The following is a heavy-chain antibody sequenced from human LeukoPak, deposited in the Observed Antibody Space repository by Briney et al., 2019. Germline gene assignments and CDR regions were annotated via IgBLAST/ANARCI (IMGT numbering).Heavy chain of an antibody. CDR2: IRNDGPK. Sequence: GGSLRLSCAASGSTFSSYGMHWVRQAPGKGLEWVTFIRNDGPKLYADSVEGRFTISRDNSKNTLYLQMNSLRAEDTAVYYCAKEGGYCSGDSCPGSAFDVWGQGTMVIVSS. CDR3: AKEGGYCSGDSCPGSAFDV. CDR1: GSTFSSYG. V-gene: IGHV3-30*02. J-gene: IGHJ3*01. D-gene: IGHD2-15*01.